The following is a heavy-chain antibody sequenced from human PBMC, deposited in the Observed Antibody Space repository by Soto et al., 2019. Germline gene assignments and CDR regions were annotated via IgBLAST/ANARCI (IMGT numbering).Heavy chain of an antibody. Sequence: QVQLVQSGAEVKKPGSSVKVSCKASGGTFSSYAISWVRQAPGQGLEWMGGIIPIFGTANYAQKFQGRVTITADESTSGRYVALSSLRSEDTAVYYCARDLEAGSSSSSYFDYWGQGTLVTVSS. CDR1: GGTFSSYA. CDR2: IIPIFGTA. V-gene: IGHV1-69*01. CDR3: ARDLEAGSSSSSYFDY. D-gene: IGHD6-6*01. J-gene: IGHJ4*02.